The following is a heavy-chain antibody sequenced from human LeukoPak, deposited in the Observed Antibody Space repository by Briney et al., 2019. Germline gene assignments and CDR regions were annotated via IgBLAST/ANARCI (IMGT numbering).Heavy chain of an antibody. D-gene: IGHD1-26*01. CDR1: GFTVSSNY. CDR2: IHSGGST. Sequence: GGSLRLSCAASGFTVSSNYMSWVRQAPGKRLEWVSVIHSGGSTYYADSVKGRFTISRDNSKNTVYLQMDSLRAEDTAVYYCARVEYSGTYYFDYWGQGTLVTVSS. V-gene: IGHV3-53*01. CDR3: ARVEYSGTYYFDY. J-gene: IGHJ4*02.